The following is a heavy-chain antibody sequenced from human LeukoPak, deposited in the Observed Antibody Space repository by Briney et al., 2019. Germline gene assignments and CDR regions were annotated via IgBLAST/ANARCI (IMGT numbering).Heavy chain of an antibody. V-gene: IGHV3-7*01. J-gene: IGHJ4*02. CDR3: ARDSSSGEFDY. Sequence: GGSLRLSCAASGFTFSSYWMSWVRQAPGKGLEWVANIKQDGSEKYDVDSVKGRFTISRDNAKNSLYLQMNSLRAEDTAVYYCARDSSSGEFDYWGQGTLVTVSS. D-gene: IGHD3-22*01. CDR1: GFTFSSYW. CDR2: IKQDGSEK.